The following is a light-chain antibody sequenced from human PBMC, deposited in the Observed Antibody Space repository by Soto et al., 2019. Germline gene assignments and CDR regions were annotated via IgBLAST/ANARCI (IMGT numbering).Light chain of an antibody. Sequence: MTQSPATLSVSPGEGVTLSCRASESVYRNLAWYQQRPGQAPRLLIFHASTRATSVPARFTGSVSGTEFTLTITSLQSEDFGVYYCQQFNKWPPFTFGPGTKVDLK. CDR1: ESVYRN. J-gene: IGKJ3*01. CDR3: QQFNKWPPFT. CDR2: HAS. V-gene: IGKV3-15*01.